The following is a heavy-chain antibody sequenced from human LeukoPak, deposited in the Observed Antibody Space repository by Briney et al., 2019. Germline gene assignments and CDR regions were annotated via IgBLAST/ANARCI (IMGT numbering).Heavy chain of an antibody. CDR2: TYHSGST. CDR1: GGSFSGYY. Sequence: PSETLSLTCAVYGGSFSGYYWSWIRQPPGKGLEWIGETYHSGSTNYNSSLKSRVTISLDTSKNQFSLKLSSVTAADTAVYYCARAGHYYGSGRGKNWFDPWGQGTLVTVSS. V-gene: IGHV4-34*01. J-gene: IGHJ5*02. D-gene: IGHD3-10*01. CDR3: ARAGHYYGSGRGKNWFDP.